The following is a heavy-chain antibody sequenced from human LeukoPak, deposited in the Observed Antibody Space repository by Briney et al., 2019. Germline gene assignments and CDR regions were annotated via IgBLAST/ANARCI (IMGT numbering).Heavy chain of an antibody. CDR2: IYYSGST. CDR3: ARHGIAAGTRNYFDY. D-gene: IGHD6-19*01. Sequence: SETLSLTCTVSGGSISSSSYYWGWIRQPPGKGLEWIGSIYYSGSTYYNPSLKSRVTISVDTSKNQFSLKLSSVTAADTAVYYCARHGIAAGTRNYFDYWGQGTLVTVSS. CDR1: GGSISSSSYY. V-gene: IGHV4-39*01. J-gene: IGHJ4*02.